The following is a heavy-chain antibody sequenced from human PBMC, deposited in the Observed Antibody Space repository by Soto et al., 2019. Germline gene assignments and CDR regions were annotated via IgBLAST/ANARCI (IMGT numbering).Heavy chain of an antibody. V-gene: IGHV4-59*01. CDR3: GRDDTGYYDSSGTDDAFHI. Sequence: SETLSLTCTVSGGSISSFYWSWIREPQGKGLEWIGYIYYSGSTNYNPSLKSRVTISVDTSKNQFSLKLSSVTAADTAVYYCGRDDTGYYDSSGTDDAFHIWGQGTMVT. J-gene: IGHJ3*02. CDR2: IYYSGST. CDR1: GGSISSFY. D-gene: IGHD3-22*01.